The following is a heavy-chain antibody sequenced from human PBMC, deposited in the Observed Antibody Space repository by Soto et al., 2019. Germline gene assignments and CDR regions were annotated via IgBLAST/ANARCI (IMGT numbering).Heavy chain of an antibody. J-gene: IGHJ4*02. V-gene: IGHV3-7*01. Sequence: EVQLVESGGGLVQPGGSLRLSCAASGFTFSSYWMSWVRQAPGKGPEWVANIKQDGSEKYYVDSVKGRFTISRDNAKNSLYLQMNSLRAEDTAVYYCARGSVEITTYCDYGDSDWGQGTLVTVSS. CDR1: GFTFSSYW. D-gene: IGHD4-17*01. CDR2: IKQDGSEK. CDR3: ARGSVEITTYCDYGDSD.